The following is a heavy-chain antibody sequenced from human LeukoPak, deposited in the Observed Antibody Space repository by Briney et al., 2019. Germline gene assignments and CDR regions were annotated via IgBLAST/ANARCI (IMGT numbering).Heavy chain of an antibody. J-gene: IGHJ4*02. V-gene: IGHV4-31*03. Sequence: SETLSLTCTVSGGSISSVGYYWSRIRQHPGKGLEWIGYIYYSGSTYYNPSLKSRVTISVDTSENQFSLRLNSVTAADTAVYYCARGDYGDYDFDYWGQGILVTVSS. CDR1: GGSISSVGYY. CDR2: IYYSGST. D-gene: IGHD4-17*01. CDR3: ARGDYGDYDFDY.